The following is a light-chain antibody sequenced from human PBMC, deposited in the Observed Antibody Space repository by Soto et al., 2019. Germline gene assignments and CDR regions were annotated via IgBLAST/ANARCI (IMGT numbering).Light chain of an antibody. CDR1: QSVAGG. V-gene: IGKV3-15*01. CDR3: QQYKSWPPLT. J-gene: IGKJ4*01. CDR2: GAF. Sequence: EIVMTQSPATLSVSPGETATLSCRASQSVAGGVAWYQHKPGQAPRLLIVGAFIRATGVPGRFSGGGSGTEFTLTISSLQSEDCAVYYCQQYKSWPPLTFGGGITVEIK.